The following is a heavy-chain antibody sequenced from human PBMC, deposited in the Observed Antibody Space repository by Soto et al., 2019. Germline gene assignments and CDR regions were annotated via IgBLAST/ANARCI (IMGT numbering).Heavy chain of an antibody. CDR1: GYSFTTYG. CDR3: AKSRKGGGYDRNFAS. Sequence: QGQLVQSGAEVKKPGASVKVSCKTSGYSFTTYGIAWVRQSPGQGLEWMGWISTYHDHTNYAQKFEDRLTMTKDTSTTTAYMELRSLTSDDTAVYYCAKSRKGGGYDRNFASWGQGTLVTVSS. V-gene: IGHV1-18*01. J-gene: IGHJ4*02. CDR2: ISTYHDHT. D-gene: IGHD5-12*01.